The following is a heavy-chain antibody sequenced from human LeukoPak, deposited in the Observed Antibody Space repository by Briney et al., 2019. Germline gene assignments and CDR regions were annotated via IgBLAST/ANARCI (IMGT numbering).Heavy chain of an antibody. D-gene: IGHD3-10*01. V-gene: IGHV3-23*01. CDR1: GFTFSSYA. CDR2: ISGGGDTT. Sequence: GGSLRLSCLASGFTFSSYAMNWVRQTPGKGLEWVSGISGGGDTTYKADSVKGRFTISRDNSKNTLYLEMSSLTVEDTAVYYCAKAKYHSSGGDAFDIWDQGTKVTVSS. CDR3: AKAKYHSSGGDAFDI. J-gene: IGHJ3*02.